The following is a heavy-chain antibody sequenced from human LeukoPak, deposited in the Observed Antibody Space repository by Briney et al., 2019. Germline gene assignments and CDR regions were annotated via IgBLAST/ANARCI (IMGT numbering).Heavy chain of an antibody. V-gene: IGHV4-34*01. Sequence: PAETLSLTCAVYGGSFSGYYWSWIRQPPGKGLEWIGEINHSGSTNYNPSLKSRVTISVDTSKNQFSLKLSSVTAADTAVYYCARGVATTPYYYYYYMDVWGKGTTFTVSS. CDR2: INHSGST. CDR1: GGSFSGYY. J-gene: IGHJ6*03. D-gene: IGHD5-24*01. CDR3: ARGVATTPYYYYYYMDV.